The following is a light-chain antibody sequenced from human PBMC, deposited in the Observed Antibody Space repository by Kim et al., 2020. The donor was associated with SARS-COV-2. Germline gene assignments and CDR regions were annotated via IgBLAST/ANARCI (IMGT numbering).Light chain of an antibody. J-gene: IGKJ1*01. CDR2: AAS. CDR1: QDIRNY. V-gene: IGKV1-27*01. CDR3: QKCDSAPWT. Sequence: DIQMTQSPSSLSASVGDRVTITCRASQDIRNYLAWFQLKPGKAPKLLIYAASALQPGVPSRFSGSGSGTDFTLTVTSLQPEDVATYYCQKCDSAPWTFGQGTKVDIK.